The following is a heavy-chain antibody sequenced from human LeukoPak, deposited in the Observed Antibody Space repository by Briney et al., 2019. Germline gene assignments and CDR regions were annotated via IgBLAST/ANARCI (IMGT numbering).Heavy chain of an antibody. V-gene: IGHV3-30*04. CDR2: IVEDGTNQ. Sequence: PGRSLRLSCAASGFTFNNYLMHWVRQAPGKGLDWVAVIVEDGTNQYYADSVKGRFTISRDNSKNTLYLQMNSLRAEDTAVYYCAKDPSWFPYDILTGYYRTAQYYFDYWGQGTLVTVSS. CDR3: AKDPSWFPYDILTGYYRTAQYYFDY. CDR1: GFTFNNYL. D-gene: IGHD3-9*01. J-gene: IGHJ4*02.